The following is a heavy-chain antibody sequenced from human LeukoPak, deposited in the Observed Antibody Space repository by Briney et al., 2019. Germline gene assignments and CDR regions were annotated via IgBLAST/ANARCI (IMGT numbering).Heavy chain of an antibody. V-gene: IGHV4-34*01. D-gene: IGHD6-19*01. CDR3: ARFRSGWYMFDY. J-gene: IGHJ4*02. CDR1: GGSFSGYY. CDR2: INHSGST. Sequence: PSGTLSLTCAVYGGSFSGYYWSWIRQPPGKGLEWIGEINHSGSTNYNPSLKSRVTISVDTSKNQFSLKLSSVTAADTAVYYCARFRSGWYMFDYWGQGTLVTVSS.